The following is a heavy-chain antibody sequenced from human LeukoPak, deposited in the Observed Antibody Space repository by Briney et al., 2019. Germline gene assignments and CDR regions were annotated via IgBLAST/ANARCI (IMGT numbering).Heavy chain of an antibody. Sequence: GESLKISCKHSEYSSPNYCIGWVRQMPGKGLEWMGIIYPGDSDTRYSPSFQGQVTISADKSISTAYLQWSSLKASDTAMYYCARHITSYYYYYMDVWGKGTTVTISS. CDR2: IYPGDSDT. CDR1: EYSSPNYC. V-gene: IGHV5-51*01. J-gene: IGHJ6*03. CDR3: ARHITSYYYYYMDV.